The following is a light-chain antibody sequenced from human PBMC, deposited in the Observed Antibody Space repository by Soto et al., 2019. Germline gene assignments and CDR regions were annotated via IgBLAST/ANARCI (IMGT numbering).Light chain of an antibody. CDR2: GAS. CDR3: QQYNNWPPGT. V-gene: IGKV3-15*01. Sequence: EIVMTQSPATLSVSPGERATLSCRASQSVSSNLAWYQQKPGQAPRLILYGASTRATGIPARFSGSGSGTEFTLTINSLQSEDFAVYYCQQYNNWPPGTFGRGTKVDIK. CDR1: QSVSSN. J-gene: IGKJ1*01.